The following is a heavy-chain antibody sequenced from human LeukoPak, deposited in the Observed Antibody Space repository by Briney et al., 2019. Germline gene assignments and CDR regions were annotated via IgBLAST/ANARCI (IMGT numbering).Heavy chain of an antibody. D-gene: IGHD1-26*01. J-gene: IGHJ4*02. Sequence: EASVKVSCKASGGTFSSYAISWVRQAPGQGLEWMGGIIPIFGTANYAQKFQGRVTITADESTSTAYMELSSLRSEDTAVYYCARDYDGGATVLFDYWGQGTLVTVSS. CDR1: GGTFSSYA. CDR3: ARDYDGGATVLFDY. V-gene: IGHV1-69*13. CDR2: IIPIFGTA.